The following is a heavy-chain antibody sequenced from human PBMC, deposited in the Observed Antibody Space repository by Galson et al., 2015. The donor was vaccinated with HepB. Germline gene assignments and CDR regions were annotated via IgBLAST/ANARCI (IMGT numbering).Heavy chain of an antibody. D-gene: IGHD2-2*01. CDR2: IIPIFGTA. J-gene: IGHJ3*02. Sequence: SVKVPCKASGGTFSSYAISWVRQAPGQGLEWMGGIIPIFGTANYAQKFQGRVTITADESTSTAYMELSSLRSEDTAVYYCAGTEKVVPAGSGAFDIWGQGTMVTVSS. CDR3: AGTEKVVPAGSGAFDI. V-gene: IGHV1-69*13. CDR1: GGTFSSYA.